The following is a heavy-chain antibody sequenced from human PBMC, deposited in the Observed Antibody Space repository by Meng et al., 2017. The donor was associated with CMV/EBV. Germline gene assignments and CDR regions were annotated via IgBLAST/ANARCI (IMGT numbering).Heavy chain of an antibody. D-gene: IGHD2-2*01. J-gene: IGHJ6*02. Sequence: ASVKVSCKASGYTFTTYDINWVRQATGQGLEWMGWMNPNSGNTGYAQKFQGRVTLTRITSISTAYMELSSLTSDDTAVYYCARTRIEVEPEGRKIKYYNNGMDVWGQGTTVTVSS. CDR2: MNPNSGNT. CDR3: ARTRIEVEPEGRKIKYYNNGMDV. CDR1: GYTFTTYD. V-gene: IGHV1-8*01.